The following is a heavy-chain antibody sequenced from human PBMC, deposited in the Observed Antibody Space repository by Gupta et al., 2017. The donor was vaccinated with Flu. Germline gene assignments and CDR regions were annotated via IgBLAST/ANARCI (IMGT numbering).Heavy chain of an antibody. CDR2: IRGSGGST. CDR1: GFTFSSYA. J-gene: IGHJ4*02. Sequence: EVQLLESGGGLVQPGGSLRLSCAASGFTFSSYAMSWVRQAPGKGLEWVSTIRGSGGSTYYADSVKGRFTISRDNSKNTLCLQMNSLRAEDTAVYYCAKDALVGYYYDSSGLDYWGQGTLVTVSS. D-gene: IGHD3-22*01. V-gene: IGHV3-23*01. CDR3: AKDALVGYYYDSSGLDY.